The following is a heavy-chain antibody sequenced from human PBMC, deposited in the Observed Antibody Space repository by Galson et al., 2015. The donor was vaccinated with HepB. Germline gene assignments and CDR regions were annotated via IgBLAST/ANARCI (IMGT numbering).Heavy chain of an antibody. CDR3: ARXXXMVXXXMTXXDY. CDR1: XYTFTSYG. V-gene: IGHV1-18*04. D-gene: IGHD3-10*01. Sequence: SVKXXXKAXXYTFTSYGISWVXXXPGQGLEWMGWISAYNGNTNYAQKLQGRVTMTTDTSTSTAYMELRSLRSDDTXXYYCARXXXMVXXXMTXXDYSGQGX. J-gene: IGHJ4*02. CDR2: ISAYNGNT.